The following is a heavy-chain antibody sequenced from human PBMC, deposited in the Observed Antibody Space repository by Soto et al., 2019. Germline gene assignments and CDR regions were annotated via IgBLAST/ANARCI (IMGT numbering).Heavy chain of an antibody. J-gene: IGHJ6*02. CDR2: ISGSGGST. D-gene: IGHD6-13*01. CDR3: ASLAAGNYYYYYGMDV. V-gene: IGHV3-23*01. CDR1: GFTFSSYA. Sequence: GGSLRLSCAASGFTFSSYAMSWVRQAPGKGLEWVSAISGSGGSTYYADSVKGRFTISRDNSKNTLYLQMNSLRAEDTAVYYCASLAAGNYYYYYGMDVWGQGTTVTVSS.